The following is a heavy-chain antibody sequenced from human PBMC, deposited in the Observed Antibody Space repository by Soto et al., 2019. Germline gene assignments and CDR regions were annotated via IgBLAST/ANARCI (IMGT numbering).Heavy chain of an antibody. CDR2: IIPIFGTA. CDR3: ASEEAIAAAGSVYWFDP. CDR1: GGTFSSYA. D-gene: IGHD6-13*01. Sequence: QVQLVQSGAEVKKPGSSVKVSCKASGGTFSSYAISWVRQAPGQGLEWMGGIIPIFGTANYAQKFQGRVTITADKSTSTAYMELSSLRSEDTAVYYCASEEAIAAAGSVYWFDPWGQGTLVTVSS. V-gene: IGHV1-69*06. J-gene: IGHJ5*02.